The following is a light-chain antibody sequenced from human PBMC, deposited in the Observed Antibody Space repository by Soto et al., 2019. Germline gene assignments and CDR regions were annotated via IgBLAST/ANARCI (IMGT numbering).Light chain of an antibody. CDR1: SSDVGGHNY. J-gene: IGLJ1*01. V-gene: IGLV2-14*01. CDR2: EVS. CDR3: NSYTTSSNYV. Sequence: QAVLTHSASVSWSPGEVIAISCTGTSSDVGGHNYVSWYQQHPGKVPKLIIYEVSLRPSGVPSRFSGSKSGNTASLTISGLQAEEEADYYCNSYTTSSNYVFGTGTKVTVL.